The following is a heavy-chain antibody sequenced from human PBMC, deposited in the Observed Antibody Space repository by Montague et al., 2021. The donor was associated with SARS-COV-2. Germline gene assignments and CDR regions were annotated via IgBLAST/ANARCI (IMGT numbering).Heavy chain of an antibody. CDR3: AREGEMATIWVGYYYYYGMDV. CDR1: GFTFSSYR. D-gene: IGHD5-24*01. J-gene: IGHJ6*02. V-gene: IGHV3-48*04. Sequence: SLRLSCAASGFTFSSYRMNWVRQAPGKGLEWVSYISSSSTIYYADSVKGRFTISRDNAKNSLYLQMNSLRAEDTAVYYCAREGEMATIWVGYYYYYGMDVWGQGTTVTVSS. CDR2: ISSSSTI.